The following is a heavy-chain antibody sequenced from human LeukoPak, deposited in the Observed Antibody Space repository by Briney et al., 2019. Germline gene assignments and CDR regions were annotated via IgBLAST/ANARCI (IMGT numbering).Heavy chain of an antibody. D-gene: IGHD2-21*02. V-gene: IGHV1-46*01. CDR3: ARVVGCGGDCYSGISDY. CDR2: ISPSGGST. Sequence: GASVKVSCKAFGYTFTSNYMHWVRQAPGQGPEWMGVISPSGGSTTYAQKFQGRVTITADKSTSTAYMELSSLRSEDTAVYYCARVVGCGGDCYSGISDYWGQGTLVTVSS. CDR1: GYTFTSNY. J-gene: IGHJ4*02.